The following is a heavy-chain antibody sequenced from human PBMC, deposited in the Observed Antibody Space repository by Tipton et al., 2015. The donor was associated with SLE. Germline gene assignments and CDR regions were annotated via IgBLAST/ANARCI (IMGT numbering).Heavy chain of an antibody. CDR1: GVSISTYY. J-gene: IGHJ4*02. V-gene: IGHV4-4*08. CDR3: ARDTLGGLDY. CDR2: FYFSGSS. D-gene: IGHD7-27*01. Sequence: TLSLTCSVSGVSISTYYWSWIRQSPGKGLEWIGFFYFSGSSQYNPSLKSRVAISVDTSKNQFSLKMSSVTAADTAVYYCARDTLGGLDYWGQGALVTVSS.